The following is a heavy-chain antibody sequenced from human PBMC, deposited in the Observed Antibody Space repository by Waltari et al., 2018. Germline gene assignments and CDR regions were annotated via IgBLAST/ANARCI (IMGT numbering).Heavy chain of an antibody. CDR3: ARDQRYYYDSSGPFDH. J-gene: IGHJ4*02. Sequence: QVQLVQSGAEVKKPGASVKVSCKASGYTFTSYYMHWVRQAPGQGLEWMGIINPSGGSTSYAQKFQGRVTMTRDTSTSTVYMELSSLRSEDTAVYYCARDQRYYYDSSGPFDHWGQGTLVTVSS. CDR2: INPSGGST. D-gene: IGHD3-22*01. CDR1: GYTFTSYY. V-gene: IGHV1-46*01.